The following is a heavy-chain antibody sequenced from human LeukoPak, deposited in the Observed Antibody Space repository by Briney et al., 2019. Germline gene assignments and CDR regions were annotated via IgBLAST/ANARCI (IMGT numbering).Heavy chain of an antibody. J-gene: IGHJ4*02. CDR1: GFTFSSYW. CDR2: IKQDGSEK. CDR3: AKDRSNNWNYYFDY. D-gene: IGHD1-1*01. Sequence: GGSLRLSCAASGFTFSSYWMSWVRQAPGKGLEWVANIKQDGSEKYYVDSVKGRFTIPRDNAKNSLYLQMNSLRAEDTAVYYCAKDRSNNWNYYFDYWGQGTLVTVSS. V-gene: IGHV3-7*01.